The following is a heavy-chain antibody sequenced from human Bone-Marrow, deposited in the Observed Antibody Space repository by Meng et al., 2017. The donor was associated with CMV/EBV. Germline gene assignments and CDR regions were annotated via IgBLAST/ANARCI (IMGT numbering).Heavy chain of an antibody. D-gene: IGHD6-19*01. V-gene: IGHV1-8*01. CDR2: MNPNSGNT. CDR3: ARSASAIGASSGWYRSDY. Sequence: ASVKVSCKASGYTFTSYDINWVRQATGQGLEWMGWMNPNSGNTGYAQKFQGRVTMTRNTSISTAYMELSSLRSEDTAVYYCARSASAIGASSGWYRSDYWGQGTLVTVSS. CDR1: GYTFTSYD. J-gene: IGHJ4*02.